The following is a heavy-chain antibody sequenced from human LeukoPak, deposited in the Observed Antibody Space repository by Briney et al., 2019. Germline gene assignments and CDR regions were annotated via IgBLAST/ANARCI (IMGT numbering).Heavy chain of an antibody. Sequence: SETLSLTCAVYGGSFSGYYWSWIRQPPGKGLEWIGEINHSGSTNYNPSLKSQVTISVDTSKNQFSLKLSSVTAADTAVYYCARRGVTIFGVARPLDYWGQGTLVTVSS. D-gene: IGHD3-3*01. CDR1: GGSFSGYY. CDR3: ARRGVTIFGVARPLDY. V-gene: IGHV4-34*01. CDR2: INHSGST. J-gene: IGHJ4*02.